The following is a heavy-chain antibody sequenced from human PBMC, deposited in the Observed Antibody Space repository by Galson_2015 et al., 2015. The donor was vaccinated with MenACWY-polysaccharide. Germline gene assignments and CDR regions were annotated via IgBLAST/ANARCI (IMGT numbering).Heavy chain of an antibody. J-gene: IGHJ4*02. CDR3: TRHPGGQQLLT. V-gene: IGHV4-4*02. Sequence: QVQLQESGPGLVKSSETLSLTCAVSGGSISSRDWWSWVRQPPGKGLEWIGEIYHSGNNFYNPSLKSRVTISIDKSKNRFSLNLNSVTAADTAVYYCTRHPGGQQLLTWGQGILVIVSS. CDR2: IYHSGNN. CDR1: GGSISSRDW. D-gene: IGHD6-13*01.